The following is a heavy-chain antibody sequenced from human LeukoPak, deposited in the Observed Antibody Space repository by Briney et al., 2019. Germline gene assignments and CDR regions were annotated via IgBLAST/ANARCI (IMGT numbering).Heavy chain of an antibody. CDR2: IIPIFGTA. CDR1: GYTFTSNY. CDR3: ARGRDMVRGKD. V-gene: IGHV1-69*13. Sequence: ASVKVSCKASGYTFTSNYLHWVRQAPGQGLEWMGGIIPIFGTANYAQKFQGRVTITADESTSTAYMELSSLRSEDTAVYYCARGRDMVRGKDWGQGTLVTVSS. D-gene: IGHD3-10*01. J-gene: IGHJ4*02.